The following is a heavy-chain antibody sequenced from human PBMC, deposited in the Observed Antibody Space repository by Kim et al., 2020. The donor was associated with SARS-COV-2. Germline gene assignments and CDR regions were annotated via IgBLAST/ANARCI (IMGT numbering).Heavy chain of an antibody. CDR1: GGSISSSSYY. CDR2: IYYSGST. Sequence: SETLSLTCTVSGGSISSSSYYWGWIRQPPGKGLEWIGSIYYSGSTYYNPSLKSRVTISVDTSKNQFSLKLSSVTAADTAVYYCARPQSGGSLPSGMDVWGQGTTVTVSS. J-gene: IGHJ6*02. D-gene: IGHD2-15*01. V-gene: IGHV4-39*01. CDR3: ARPQSGGSLPSGMDV.